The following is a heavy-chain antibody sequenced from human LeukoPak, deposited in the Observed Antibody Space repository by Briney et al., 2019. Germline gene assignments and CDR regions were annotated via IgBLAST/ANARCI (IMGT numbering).Heavy chain of an antibody. CDR1: GGSIRSYC. CDR3: ASDNSGWYFDH. Sequence: SETLSLTCTVSGGSIRSYCWSWIRQTPGKGLEWIGFIHYTGSTYQNPSLKSRVTISVDTSKNHFSLKLTSVTAADTAVYYCASDNSGWYFDHWGQGALVTVSS. D-gene: IGHD6-19*01. J-gene: IGHJ4*02. CDR2: IHYTGST. V-gene: IGHV4-59*08.